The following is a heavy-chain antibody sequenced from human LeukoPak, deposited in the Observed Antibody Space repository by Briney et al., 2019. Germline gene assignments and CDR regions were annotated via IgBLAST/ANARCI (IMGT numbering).Heavy chain of an antibody. CDR2: ISSSGSTI. CDR1: GFTFSVHA. D-gene: IGHD3-22*01. V-gene: IGHV3-11*01. J-gene: IGHJ5*02. Sequence: GGSLRLSCAASGFTFSVHAMHWVRQAPGKGLEWVSYISSSGSTIYYADSVKGRFTISRDNAKNSLYLQMNSLRAEDTAVYYCARDQGIVVVTPSAWGQGTLVTVSS. CDR3: ARDQGIVVVTPSA.